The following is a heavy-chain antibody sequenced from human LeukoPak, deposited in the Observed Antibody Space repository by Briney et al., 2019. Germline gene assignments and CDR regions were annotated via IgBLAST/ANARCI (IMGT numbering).Heavy chain of an antibody. CDR1: GYTFTGYY. CDR2: INPNSGGT. Sequence: VKVSCKASGYTFTGYYMHWVRQAPGQGLEWMGWINPNSGGTNYAQKFQGRVTMTRDTSISTAYMELSRLRSDDTAVYYCARDRAYYDSSGPFDYWGQGTLVTVSS. V-gene: IGHV1-2*02. J-gene: IGHJ4*02. D-gene: IGHD3-22*01. CDR3: ARDRAYYDSSGPFDY.